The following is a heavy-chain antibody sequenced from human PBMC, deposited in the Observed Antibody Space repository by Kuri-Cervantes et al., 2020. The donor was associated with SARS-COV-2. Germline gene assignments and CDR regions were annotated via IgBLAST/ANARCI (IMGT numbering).Heavy chain of an antibody. V-gene: IGHV3-9*01. J-gene: IGHJ4*02. CDR3: ARDGDY. CDR1: GFTFDDYA. Sequence: SLKISCAASGFTFDDYAMHWVRQAPGKGLEWVSGISWNSGSIGYADSVKGRFTISRDDSKNTLYLQMDSLRDDDTAVYYCARDGDYWGQGTLVTVSS. CDR2: ISWNSGSI.